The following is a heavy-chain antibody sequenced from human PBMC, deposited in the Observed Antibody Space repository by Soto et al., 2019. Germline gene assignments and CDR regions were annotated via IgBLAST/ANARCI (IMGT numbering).Heavy chain of an antibody. J-gene: IGHJ4*02. V-gene: IGHV3-9*01. CDR2: ISWNSGSI. CDR3: AKDDYSYGYEY. Sequence: EVQLVESGGGLVQPGRSLRLSCAASGFTFDDYAMHWVRQAPGRGLEWVSGISWNSGSIGYADSVKGRFTISRDNAKNSLYLQMNSLRAEDTALYYCAKDDYSYGYEYWSQGTLVTVSS. D-gene: IGHD5-18*01. CDR1: GFTFDDYA.